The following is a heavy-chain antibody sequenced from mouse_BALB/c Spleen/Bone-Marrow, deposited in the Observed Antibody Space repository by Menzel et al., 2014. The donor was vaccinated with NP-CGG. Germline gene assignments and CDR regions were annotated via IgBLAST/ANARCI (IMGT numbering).Heavy chain of an antibody. CDR2: IYYSGTI. Sequence: VQLKQSGPGLVKPSQTVSLTCTVTGISITTGNYRWSWTRQFPGNKLEWIGYIYYSGTITYNPSLTSRTTITRDTSKNQFFLEMNSLTAEDTATYYCARGAMITTGYFDYWGQGTTLTVSS. D-gene: IGHD2-4*01. V-gene: IGHV3-5*02. CDR3: ARGAMITTGYFDY. CDR1: GISITTGNYR. J-gene: IGHJ2*01.